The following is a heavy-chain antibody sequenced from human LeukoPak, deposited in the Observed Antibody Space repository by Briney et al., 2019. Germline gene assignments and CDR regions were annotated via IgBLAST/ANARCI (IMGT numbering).Heavy chain of an antibody. CDR3: ARLSYGDYDSGYYFDY. CDR2: IYYSGST. CDR1: GGSISSYY. J-gene: IGHJ4*02. Sequence: SETLSLTCTVSGGSISSYYWSWIRQPPGKGLEWIGYIYYSGSTNYNPSLKSRVTISVDTSKNQFSLKLSSVTAADTAVYYCARLSYGDYDSGYYFDYWGQGTLVTVSS. D-gene: IGHD4-17*01. V-gene: IGHV4-59*08.